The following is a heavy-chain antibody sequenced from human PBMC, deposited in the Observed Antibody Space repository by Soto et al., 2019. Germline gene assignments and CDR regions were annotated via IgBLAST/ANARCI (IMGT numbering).Heavy chain of an antibody. CDR1: GFSFRDYW. Sequence: GGSLRLSCGASGFSFRDYWMTWVRQAPGKGLEWVSYISSSGSTIYYADSVKGRFTISRDNAKNSLYLQMNSLRAEDTAVYYCANSPYYYYMDVWGKGTTVPVSS. D-gene: IGHD6-13*01. J-gene: IGHJ6*03. V-gene: IGHV3-11*01. CDR3: ANSPYYYYMDV. CDR2: ISSSGSTI.